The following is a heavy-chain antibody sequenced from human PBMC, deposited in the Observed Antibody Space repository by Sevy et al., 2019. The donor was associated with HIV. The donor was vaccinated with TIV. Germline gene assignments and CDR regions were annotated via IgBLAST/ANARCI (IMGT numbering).Heavy chain of an antibody. CDR1: GFSFSIYW. CDR3: VREGLGGYSYSLDY. D-gene: IGHD5-18*01. CDR2: MKQDGSEE. Sequence: GGSLRLSCAASGFSFSIYWMSWVRQAPGKGLEWVATMKQDGSEEDYVDSVKGGFTISRDNAKNSLFLQMNSLSAENTAVYYCVREGLGGYSYSLDYWGHGTLVNVSS. J-gene: IGHJ4*01. V-gene: IGHV3-7*01.